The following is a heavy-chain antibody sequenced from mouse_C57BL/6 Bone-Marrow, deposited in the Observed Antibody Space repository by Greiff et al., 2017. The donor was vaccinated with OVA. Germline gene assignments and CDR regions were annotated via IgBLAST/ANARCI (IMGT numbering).Heavy chain of an antibody. J-gene: IGHJ1*03. CDR3: ARGTYYSNWGYFDV. V-gene: IGHV1-81*01. D-gene: IGHD2-5*01. CDR1: GYTFTSYG. CDR2: IYPRSGNT. Sequence: VQLQQSGAELVRPGASVKLSCKASGYTFTSYGISWVKQRTGQGLEWIGEIYPRSGNTYYNEKFKGKATLTADKSSSTAYMELRSLTSEDSAVYFCARGTYYSNWGYFDVWGTGTTVTVSS.